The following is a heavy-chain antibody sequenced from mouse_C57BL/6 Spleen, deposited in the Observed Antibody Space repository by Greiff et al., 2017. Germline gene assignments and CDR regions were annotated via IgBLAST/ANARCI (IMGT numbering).Heavy chain of an antibody. D-gene: IGHD1-1*01. J-gene: IGHJ1*03. Sequence: EVKLVESGGGLVKPGGSLKLSCAASGFTFSDYGMHWVRQAPEKGLEWVAYISSGSSTFYYAETVKGRFTISRDNAKITLFLQMTSLRSEDTAMYYCARGDYYGSSNHWYFDVWGTGTTVTVSS. CDR1: GFTFSDYG. V-gene: IGHV5-17*01. CDR3: ARGDYYGSSNHWYFDV. CDR2: ISSGSSTF.